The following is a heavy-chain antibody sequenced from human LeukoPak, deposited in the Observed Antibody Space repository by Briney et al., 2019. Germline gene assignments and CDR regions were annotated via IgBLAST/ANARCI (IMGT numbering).Heavy chain of an antibody. V-gene: IGHV1-18*01. D-gene: IGHD1-1*01. CDR1: GYTFTSYG. Sequence: ASVKVSCKAFGYTFTSYGISWVRQAPGQGLEWMGWISAYNGNTNYAQKLQGRVTMTTDTSTSTAYMELRSLRSDDTAVYYCARVQYNWNYSRGHLYYYYMDVWGKGTTVTVSS. CDR3: ARVQYNWNYSRGHLYYYYMDV. J-gene: IGHJ6*03. CDR2: ISAYNGNT.